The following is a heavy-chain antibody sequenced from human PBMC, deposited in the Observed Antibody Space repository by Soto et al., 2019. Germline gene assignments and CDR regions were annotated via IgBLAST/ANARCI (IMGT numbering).Heavy chain of an antibody. CDR3: TGSSWDGF. CDR1: GFTFSNAW. V-gene: IGHV3-15*01. D-gene: IGHD6-13*01. J-gene: IGHJ4*02. CDR2: IKSNTDGGTT. Sequence: EVQLVESGGGLVKPGGSLRLSCAASGFTFSNAWMSWVRQAPGKGLEWVGRIKSNTDGGTTDYAAPVKGRFTISRDDSKNTLYLEINSLKIEDTAVYYCTGSSWDGFWGQGTRVTVSS.